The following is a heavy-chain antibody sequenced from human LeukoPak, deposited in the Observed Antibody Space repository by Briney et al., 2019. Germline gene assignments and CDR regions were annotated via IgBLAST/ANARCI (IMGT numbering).Heavy chain of an antibody. Sequence: SETLSLTCTVSGGSISSSSYYWGWIRQPPGKGLEWIGSIYYSGSTYYNPSLKSRVTISVDTSKNQFSLKLSSVTAADTAVYYCAKGFYGSGSHGDYWGQGTLVTVSS. D-gene: IGHD3-10*01. J-gene: IGHJ4*02. CDR2: IYYSGST. V-gene: IGHV4-39*07. CDR3: AKGFYGSGSHGDY. CDR1: GGSISSSSYY.